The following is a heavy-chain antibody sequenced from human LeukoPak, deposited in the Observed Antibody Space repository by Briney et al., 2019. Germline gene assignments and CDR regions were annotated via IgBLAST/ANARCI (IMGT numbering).Heavy chain of an antibody. J-gene: IGHJ3*02. CDR3: AHISPKYYYGSGWRTGDAFDI. CDR2: TLEYVDK. V-gene: IGHV2-5*08. Sequence: TLSLTCKAPGGSFTSGGFYWSRIRQPPGKGLECIGNTLEYVDKRYSPSLKSRLTITKDTSKDQVVLTMTNMDPVDTATYYCAHISPKYYYGSGWRTGDAFDIWGQGTMVTVSS. CDR1: GGSFTSGGFY. D-gene: IGHD3-10*01.